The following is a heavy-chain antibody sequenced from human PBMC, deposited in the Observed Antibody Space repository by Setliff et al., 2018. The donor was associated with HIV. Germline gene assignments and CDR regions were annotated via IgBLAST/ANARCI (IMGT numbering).Heavy chain of an antibody. V-gene: IGHV4-39*01. CDR2: IYYSGSA. CDR3: ARAYYDFWSGKKRDDYYYYYMDV. CDR1: GDSINSTSYY. Sequence: SETLSLTCTVSGDSINSTSYYWGWIRQPPGKGLEWIGNIYYSGSAYYSPTLKSRVTMSVDTFKNQFSLKLSSVTAADTSVYYCARAYYDFWSGKKRDDYYYYYMDVWGKGTTVTVSS. J-gene: IGHJ6*03. D-gene: IGHD3-3*01.